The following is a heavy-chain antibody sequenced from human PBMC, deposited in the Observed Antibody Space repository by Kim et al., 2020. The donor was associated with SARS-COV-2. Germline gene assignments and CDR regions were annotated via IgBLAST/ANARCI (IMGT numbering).Heavy chain of an antibody. CDR3: VKAPPRGQILTGYSGYMRYYYGMDV. V-gene: IGHV3-64D*06. CDR1: GFTFSSYA. CDR2: ISSNGGST. Sequence: GGSLRLSCSASGFTFSSYAMHWVRQAPGKGLEYVSAISSNGGSTYYADSVKGRFTISRDNSKNTLYLQMSSLRAEDTAVYYCVKAPPRGQILTGYSGYMRYYYGMDVWGQGTTVTVSS. D-gene: IGHD3-9*01. J-gene: IGHJ6*02.